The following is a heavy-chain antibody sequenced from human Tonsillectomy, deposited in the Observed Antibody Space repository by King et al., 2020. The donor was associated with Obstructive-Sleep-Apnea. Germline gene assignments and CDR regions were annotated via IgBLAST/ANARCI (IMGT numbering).Heavy chain of an antibody. V-gene: IGHV4-39*07. Sequence: LQLQESGPGLVKPSETLSLTCTVSGGSISSSSYYWGWIRQPPGKGLEWIGSIYYSGSTYYNPSLTSRVTISVDTSKNQFSLKLSSVTAADTAVYYCAREGDIVVVPAANMDVWGQGTTVTVSS. CDR3: AREGDIVVVPAANMDV. D-gene: IGHD2-2*01. CDR2: IYYSGST. CDR1: GGSISSSSYY. J-gene: IGHJ6*02.